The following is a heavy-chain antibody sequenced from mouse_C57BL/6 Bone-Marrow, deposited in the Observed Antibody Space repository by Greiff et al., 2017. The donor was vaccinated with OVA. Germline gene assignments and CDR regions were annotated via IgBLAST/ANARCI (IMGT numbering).Heavy chain of an antibody. CDR1: GYSFTSYY. J-gene: IGHJ3*01. D-gene: IGHD1-1*01. CDR3: ARSRDYYGSGDFAY. CDR2: IYPGSGNT. Sequence: QVQLQQSGPELVKPGASVKISCKASGYSFTSYYIHWVKQRPGQGLAWIGWIYPGSGNTKYNEKFKGKATLTADTSSSTAYMQLSSLTSEDSAVYYCARSRDYYGSGDFAYWGQGTLVTVSA. V-gene: IGHV1-66*01.